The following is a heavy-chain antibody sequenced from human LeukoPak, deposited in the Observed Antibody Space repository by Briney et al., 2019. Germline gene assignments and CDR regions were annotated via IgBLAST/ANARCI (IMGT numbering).Heavy chain of an antibody. Sequence: GGSLRLSCAASGFTFSSYWVHWVRQAPGKGLVWVSRINTDGSSTSYADSVKGRFTISRDNAKNTLYLQMNSLRAEDTAVYYCARDGTYYDFWSGLDYWGQGTLVTVSS. D-gene: IGHD3-3*01. CDR3: ARDGTYYDFWSGLDY. V-gene: IGHV3-74*01. CDR1: GFTFSSYW. J-gene: IGHJ4*02. CDR2: INTDGSST.